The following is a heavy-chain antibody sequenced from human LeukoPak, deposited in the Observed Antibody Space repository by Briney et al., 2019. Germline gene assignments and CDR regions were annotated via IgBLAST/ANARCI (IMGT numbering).Heavy chain of an antibody. CDR2: IKQDGSEK. CDR1: GFTFSSYW. V-gene: IGHV3-7*01. Sequence: PGGSLRLSCAASGFTFSSYWMSWARQAPGKGLEWVANIKQDGSEKYYVDSVEGRFTISRDNAKNSLFPQMNSLRAEDTAMYYCARDRGVAPTNKGGAWFDPWGQGTLVTVSS. CDR3: ARDRGVAPTNKGGAWFDP. D-gene: IGHD3-10*01. J-gene: IGHJ5*02.